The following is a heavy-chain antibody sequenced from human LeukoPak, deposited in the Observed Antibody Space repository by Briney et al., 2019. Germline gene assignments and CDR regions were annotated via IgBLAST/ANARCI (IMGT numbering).Heavy chain of an antibody. CDR2: IIPILGIA. V-gene: IGHV1-69*04. D-gene: IGHD6-13*01. Sequence: ASVKVSCKASGGTFSSYAISWVRQAPGQGLEWMGRIIPILGIANYAQKFQGRVTITADKSTSTAYMELSSLRSEDTAVYYCARRSRSSIAAAGRSFDYWGQGTLVTVSS. CDR1: GGTFSSYA. J-gene: IGHJ4*02. CDR3: ARRSRSSIAAAGRSFDY.